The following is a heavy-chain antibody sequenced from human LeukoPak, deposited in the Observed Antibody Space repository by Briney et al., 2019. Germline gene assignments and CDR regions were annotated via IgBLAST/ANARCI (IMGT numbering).Heavy chain of an antibody. Sequence: ASVKVSCKDSGYTFTGCYMHWVRQAPGQGLEWMGWINPNSGGTNYAQKFQGRVTMTRDTSISIVYMELSRLTSDDTAAYYCARVGFGVVVTAGFDYWGQGTLVTVSS. CDR2: INPNSGGT. CDR1: GYTFTGCY. D-gene: IGHD2-21*02. V-gene: IGHV1-2*02. CDR3: ARVGFGVVVTAGFDY. J-gene: IGHJ4*02.